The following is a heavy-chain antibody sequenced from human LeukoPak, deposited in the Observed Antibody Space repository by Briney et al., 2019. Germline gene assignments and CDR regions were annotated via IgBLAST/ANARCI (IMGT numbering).Heavy chain of an antibody. CDR1: GFTFSSYA. J-gene: IGHJ4*02. Sequence: GGSLRLSCAASGFTFSSYAMSWVRQAPGKGLEWVSAISSSGGSTYYADSVKGRFTISRDNSKNTPYLQMNSLRAEDTAVYYCAKVWDTYYYDSSGSFDYWGQGTLVTVSS. CDR2: ISSSGGST. D-gene: IGHD3-22*01. CDR3: AKVWDTYYYDSSGSFDY. V-gene: IGHV3-23*01.